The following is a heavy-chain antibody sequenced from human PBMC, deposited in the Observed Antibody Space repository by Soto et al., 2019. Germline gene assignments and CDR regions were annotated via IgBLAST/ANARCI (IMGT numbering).Heavy chain of an antibody. V-gene: IGHV3-30*18. CDR3: AKDILEGRQLVENAFDI. Sequence: GGSLRLSCAASGFTFSSYGMHWVRQAPGKGLEWVAVISYDGSNKYYADSVKGRFTISRDNSKNTLYLQMNSLRAEDTAVYYCAKDILEGRQLVENAFDIWGQGTMVTVSS. D-gene: IGHD6-13*01. J-gene: IGHJ3*02. CDR1: GFTFSSYG. CDR2: ISYDGSNK.